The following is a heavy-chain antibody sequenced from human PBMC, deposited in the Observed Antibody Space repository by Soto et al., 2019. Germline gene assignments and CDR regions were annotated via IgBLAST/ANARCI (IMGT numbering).Heavy chain of an antibody. CDR3: EPRGGAEVGLYYFDY. CDR2: IYWHDDK. Sequence: SGPTLVNPTQTLTLTCTFSGFSLSTTGVGVSWIRQPPGKALEWLALIYWHDDKRYSPSLKSRLRITKDTSKNQVVLTMTDMEPVANDTYSCEPRGGAEVGLYYFDYWRQGALATVSS. V-gene: IGHV2-5*01. CDR1: GFSLSTTGVG. D-gene: IGHD3-16*01. J-gene: IGHJ4*02.